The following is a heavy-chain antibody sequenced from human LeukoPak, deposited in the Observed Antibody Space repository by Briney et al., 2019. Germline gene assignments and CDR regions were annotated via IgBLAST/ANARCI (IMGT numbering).Heavy chain of an antibody. CDR3: ASRRFRGNYYGSGSYYMD. J-gene: IGHJ4*02. CDR1: GGSFSGYY. Sequence: SETLSLTCAVYGGSFSGYYWSWIRQPPGKGLEWIGEINHSGSTNYNPSLKSRVTISVDTSKNQFSLKLSSVTAADTAVYYCASRRFRGNYYGSGSYYMDWGQGTLVTVSS. D-gene: IGHD3-10*01. CDR2: INHSGST. V-gene: IGHV4-34*01.